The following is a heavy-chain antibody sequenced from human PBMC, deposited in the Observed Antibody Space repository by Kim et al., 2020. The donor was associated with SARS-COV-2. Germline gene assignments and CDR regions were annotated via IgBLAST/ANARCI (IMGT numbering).Heavy chain of an antibody. CDR3: AIGWEQQQDIGERFDY. Sequence: SETLSLTCAVYGGSFSGYYWSWIRQPPGKGLEWIGEINHSGSTNYNPSLKSRVTISVDTSKNQFSLKLSSVTAADTAVYYCAIGWEQQQDIGERFDYWGQGTLVTVSS. CDR1: GGSFSGYY. J-gene: IGHJ4*02. V-gene: IGHV4-34*01. D-gene: IGHD6-13*01. CDR2: INHSGST.